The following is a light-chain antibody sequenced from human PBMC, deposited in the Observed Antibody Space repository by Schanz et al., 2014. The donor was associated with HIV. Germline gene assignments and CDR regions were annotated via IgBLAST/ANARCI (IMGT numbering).Light chain of an antibody. CDR3: QQRRNWLT. Sequence: EIVLTQSPGTLSLSPGERATLRCRATQVVSSNYLAWYQQKPGLAPRLLIYGASSRATGIPDRFSGSGFGTDFTLTISRLEPEDFAVYYCQQRRNWLTFGGGTKVEIK. J-gene: IGKJ4*01. V-gene: IGKV3D-20*02. CDR2: GAS. CDR1: QVVSSNY.